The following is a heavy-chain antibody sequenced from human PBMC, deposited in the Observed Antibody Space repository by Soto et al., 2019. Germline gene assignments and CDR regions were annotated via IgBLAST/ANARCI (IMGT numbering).Heavy chain of an antibody. CDR3: ARGQLAAAGRGVDY. V-gene: IGHV1-8*01. CDR1: GYTFTSYD. CDR2: MNPNSGNT. Sequence: QVQLVQSGAEVKKPGASVKVSCKASGYTFTSYDINWVRQATGQGLEWMGWMNPNSGNTGYAQKFQGRVTMTRNTSISTAYMELSSLRSENTAVYYCARGQLAAAGRGVDYWGQGTLVTVSS. J-gene: IGHJ4*02. D-gene: IGHD6-13*01.